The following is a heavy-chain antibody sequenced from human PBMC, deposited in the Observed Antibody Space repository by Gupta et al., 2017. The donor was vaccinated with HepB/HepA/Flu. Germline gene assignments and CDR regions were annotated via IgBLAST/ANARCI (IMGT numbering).Heavy chain of an antibody. CDR3: ARGMDGSSWYASDAFDI. CDR1: GSPFSSYA. D-gene: IGHD6-13*01. V-gene: IGHV3-30-3*01. J-gene: IGHJ3*02. Sequence: QVQLVESGGGVVQPGRSLRLSCAASGSPFSSYAMHWVRQVPGKGLEWVAVISYDGSNKYYADSVKGRFTISRENSKNTLYLQMNSLRAEDTAVYYCARGMDGSSWYASDAFDIWGQGTMVTVSS. CDR2: ISYDGSNK.